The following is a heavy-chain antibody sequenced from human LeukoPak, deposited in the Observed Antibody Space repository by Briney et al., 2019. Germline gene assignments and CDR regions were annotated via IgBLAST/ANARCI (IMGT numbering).Heavy chain of an antibody. J-gene: IGHJ4*02. CDR2: IYSVGIT. CDR1: GFTISNNY. CDR3: ARDLVYGDSFDY. Sequence: PGGSLRLSCAASGFTISNNYMSWVRQAPGKGLEWVSVIYSVGITYYADAVKGRFTISRDNSQNTLYLQMNSLRAEDTAVYYCARDLVYGDSFDYWGQGTLVTVSS. V-gene: IGHV3-53*05. D-gene: IGHD3-10*01.